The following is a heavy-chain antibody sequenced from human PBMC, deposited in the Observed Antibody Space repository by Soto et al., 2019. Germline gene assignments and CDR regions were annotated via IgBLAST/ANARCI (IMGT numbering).Heavy chain of an antibody. V-gene: IGHV3-23*01. CDR3: ARSRIVMIVVVVPYVFDS. J-gene: IGHJ4*02. CDR2: VSGNGEST. Sequence: EVQLLESGRGLVQPGGSLRLSCAASGFTFSSYTMTWVHQAPGKGPEWVSSVSGNGESTKYADSVKGRFTISRDNSKNTLYLQINSLRAEDTAVYYCARSRIVMIVVVVPYVFDSWGQGALVTVSS. D-gene: IGHD3-22*01. CDR1: GFTFSSYT.